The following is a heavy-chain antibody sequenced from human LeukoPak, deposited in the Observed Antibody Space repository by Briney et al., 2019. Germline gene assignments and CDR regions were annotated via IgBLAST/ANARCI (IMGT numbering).Heavy chain of an antibody. Sequence: GGSLRLSCAASGFTFSSYWMHWVRQAPGNGLVWVSRINSDGSSTSYADSVKGRFTISRDNAKNTVYLQMNSLRAEDTAVYYCARVLPTKVVADTASYYYAMDVWGQGTTVTVSS. V-gene: IGHV3-74*01. CDR1: GFTFSSYW. J-gene: IGHJ6*02. D-gene: IGHD6-19*01. CDR2: INSDGSST. CDR3: ARVLPTKVVADTASYYYAMDV.